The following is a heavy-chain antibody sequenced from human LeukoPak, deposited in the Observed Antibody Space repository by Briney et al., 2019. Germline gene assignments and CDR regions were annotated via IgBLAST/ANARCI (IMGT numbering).Heavy chain of an antibody. D-gene: IGHD2-15*01. CDR1: GGSISSYY. J-gene: IGHJ5*02. Sequence: SETLSLTCTVSGGSISSYYWSWIRQPPGKGLEWIGYIYYSGNTNYNPSLKSRVTISVDTSKNQFSLKLSSVTAADTAVYYCARHCSGGSCYSDWFDPWGQGTLVTVSS. CDR2: IYYSGNT. V-gene: IGHV4-59*08. CDR3: ARHCSGGSCYSDWFDP.